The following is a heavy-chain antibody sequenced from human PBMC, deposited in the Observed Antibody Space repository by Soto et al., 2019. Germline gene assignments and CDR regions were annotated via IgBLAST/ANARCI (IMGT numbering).Heavy chain of an antibody. V-gene: IGHV1-2*02. Sequence: ASVKVSCKASGYTFSGFYMHWVRQAPGQGLEWMGWINPNSGGTKSAEKFQGRVTMTRDTSISTAYMELSRLTSDDTAVYYCASAAVTGTAGLDFWGQGTQVTGSS. CDR3: ASAAVTGTAGLDF. J-gene: IGHJ4*02. CDR2: INPNSGGT. D-gene: IGHD6-19*01. CDR1: GYTFSGFY.